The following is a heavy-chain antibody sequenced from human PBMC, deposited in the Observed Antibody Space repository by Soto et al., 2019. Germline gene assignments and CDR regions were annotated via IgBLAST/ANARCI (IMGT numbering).Heavy chain of an antibody. CDR2: ISYDGSNK. CDR1: GFTFSRYA. D-gene: IGHD2-8*01. CDR3: ARDPTDLDSTNGVCYDFDY. V-gene: IGHV3-30-3*01. Sequence: QVQLVESGGGVVQPGRSLRLSCAASGFTFSRYAMHWVRQAPGKGLEWVAVISYDGSNKYYADSVKGRFTISRDNSKNTLYLQMNSLRADDTDVYYCARDPTDLDSTNGVCYDFDYWGQGTLVTVSS. J-gene: IGHJ4*02.